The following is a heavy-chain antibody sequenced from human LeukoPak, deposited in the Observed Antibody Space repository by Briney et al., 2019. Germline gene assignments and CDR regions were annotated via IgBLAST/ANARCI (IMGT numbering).Heavy chain of an antibody. Sequence: GGSLRLSCAASGFTFSSYGMSWVRQAPGKGLEWVSAISGSGGSTYYADSVKGRFTISRDNSKNTLYLQMNSLRAEDTAVYYCAKDGSLDYDILTGYFYVPNWFDPWGQGTLVTVSS. V-gene: IGHV3-23*01. D-gene: IGHD3-9*01. CDR3: AKDGSLDYDILTGYFYVPNWFDP. CDR2: ISGSGGST. J-gene: IGHJ5*02. CDR1: GFTFSSYG.